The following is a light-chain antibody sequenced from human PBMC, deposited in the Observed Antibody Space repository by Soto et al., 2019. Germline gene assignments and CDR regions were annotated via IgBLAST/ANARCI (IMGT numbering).Light chain of an antibody. J-gene: IGKJ2*01. CDR3: QQYNNWPPT. CDR2: GAS. Sequence: EIVMTQSPATLSVSPGERATLSCRASQSVSSNLAWYQQKPGQAPRLLIYGASTRATGIPARFSGSGSGTDFTLTIISLQSEDFSVYYCQQYNNWPPTFGQGTKLEIK. V-gene: IGKV3-15*01. CDR1: QSVSSN.